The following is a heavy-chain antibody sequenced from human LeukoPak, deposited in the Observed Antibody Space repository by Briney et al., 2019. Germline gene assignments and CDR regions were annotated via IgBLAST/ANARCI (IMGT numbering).Heavy chain of an antibody. CDR3: ALYSSTWY. D-gene: IGHD6-13*01. CDR2: INPTGGST. J-gene: IGHJ4*02. V-gene: IGHV1-46*01. Sequence: ASVKVSCKASRYTFTTYYIRWVRQAPGQGLEWMGIINPTGGSTTYAQKFQGRVTMTRDTSTSTVFMELNSLRSEDTAVYYCALYSSTWYWGQGTLVTVSS. CDR1: RYTFTTYY.